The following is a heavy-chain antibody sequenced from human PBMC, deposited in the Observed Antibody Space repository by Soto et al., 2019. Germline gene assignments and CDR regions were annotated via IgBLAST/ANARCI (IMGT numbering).Heavy chain of an antibody. J-gene: IGHJ4*02. CDR3: ARTTVVSGTPDFDY. CDR2: ISYDDGDNK. D-gene: IGHD4-4*01. CDR1: GFTFSSFN. V-gene: IGHV3-30-3*01. Sequence: GESLKISCAASGFTFSSFNMHWVRQAPGKGLEWMAVISYDDGDNKYYADSVKGRFTISRDNSKNTVHLQMNSLRPEDTAVYYCARTTVVSGTPDFDYWGQGTLVTVSS.